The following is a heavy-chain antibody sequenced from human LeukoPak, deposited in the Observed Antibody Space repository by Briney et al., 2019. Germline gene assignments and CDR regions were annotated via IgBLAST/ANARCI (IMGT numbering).Heavy chain of an antibody. Sequence: GGSLRLSCEASGFTFSSYGMSWVRQAPGKGLEWVSSISGSGGDTFYVDSVKGRFIISRDNSRNTLYLQMHSLRAEDTAAYYCAKDRPYISSWYGCSTPWGQGTLVTVSS. CDR1: GFTFSSYG. J-gene: IGHJ5*02. D-gene: IGHD2-2*01. CDR3: AKDRPYISSWYGCSTP. CDR2: ISGSGGDT. V-gene: IGHV3-23*01.